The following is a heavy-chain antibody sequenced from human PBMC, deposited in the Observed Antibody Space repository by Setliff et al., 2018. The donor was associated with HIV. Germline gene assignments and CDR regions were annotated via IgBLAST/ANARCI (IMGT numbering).Heavy chain of an antibody. V-gene: IGHV4-4*09. J-gene: IGHJ3*01. D-gene: IGHD3-22*01. CDR1: GDSIIDSY. CDR3: ARLSVVIHDTFDV. CDR2: IHSTGRT. Sequence: SETLSLTCTVSGDSIIDSYWSRVRQPPGKGLEWIGYIHSTGRTNYSPSLKSRVTTSVDTSKNHFSLRLRSVTAADTAVYYCARLSVVIHDTFDVWGHGTMVTVS.